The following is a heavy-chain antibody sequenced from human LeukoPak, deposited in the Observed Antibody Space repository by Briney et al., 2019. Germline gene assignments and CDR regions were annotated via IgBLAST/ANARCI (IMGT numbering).Heavy chain of an antibody. D-gene: IGHD1-26*01. Sequence: GVSLKISCKGSGYSFTSYWIGWVRQMPGKGLEWMGIIYPGDSDTRYSPSFQGQVTISADKSISTAYLQWGSLKASDTAVYYCARPVSTSGNYYFDYWGQGTLVTVSS. CDR3: ARPVSTSGNYYFDY. CDR1: GYSFTSYW. CDR2: IYPGDSDT. J-gene: IGHJ4*02. V-gene: IGHV5-51*01.